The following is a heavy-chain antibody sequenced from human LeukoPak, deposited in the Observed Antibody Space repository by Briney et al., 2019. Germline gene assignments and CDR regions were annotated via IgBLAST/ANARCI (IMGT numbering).Heavy chain of an antibody. J-gene: IGHJ4*02. V-gene: IGHV3-33*08. Sequence: PGGSLRLSCSASGFIFSSYAMHWVRQAPGKGMEGVAIVWYDGSNENYVDSMEGRFTISRDNAKNTLYLQMNSLGAEDTAVYFCARVDTAMGSLDYWGQGILVTVSS. D-gene: IGHD5-18*01. CDR1: GFIFSSYA. CDR3: ARVDTAMGSLDY. CDR2: VWYDGSNE.